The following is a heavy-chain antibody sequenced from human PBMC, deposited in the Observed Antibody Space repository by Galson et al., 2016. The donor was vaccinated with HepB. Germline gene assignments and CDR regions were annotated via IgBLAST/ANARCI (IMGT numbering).Heavy chain of an antibody. CDR1: GGSISANW. J-gene: IGHJ4*01. CDR3: AMDTHSWVRLDW. V-gene: IGHV4-4*02. CDR2: IYHTGST. D-gene: IGHD5-18*01. Sequence: SETLSLTCTVSGGSISANWWSWVRRPPAKGLEWIGEIYHTGSTNYNPSLKSRVTISVDKSNNQFSLNVRSVTAADTAIYFCAMDTHSWVRLDWWGQGTLVTVSS.